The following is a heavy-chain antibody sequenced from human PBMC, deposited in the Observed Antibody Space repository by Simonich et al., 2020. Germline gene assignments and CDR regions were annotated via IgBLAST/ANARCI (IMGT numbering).Heavy chain of an antibody. CDR2: IYYSGNT. V-gene: IGHV4-39*01. CDR1: GGSISSSSYY. CDR3: ARQRVLMVYAIDY. Sequence: QLQLQESCPGLVKPSETLSLTCTVSGGSISSSSYYWGWIRQPPGKGLEWIGSIYYSGNTYYNPTLKSRVTISVDTSKNQFSLKLSSVTAADTAVYYCARQRVLMVYAIDYWGQGTLVTVSS. D-gene: IGHD2-8*01. J-gene: IGHJ4*02.